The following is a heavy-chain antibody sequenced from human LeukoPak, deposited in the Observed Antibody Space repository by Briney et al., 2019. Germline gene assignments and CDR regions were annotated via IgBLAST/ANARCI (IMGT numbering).Heavy chain of an antibody. Sequence: PSGTLSLTCTVSGGSISSSSYYWGWIRQPPGKGLEWVSVIYSRGSKYYADYVKGRFTISRDNSKNTLYLQMNSLMAEDTAVDYCATSSVEMATTVLISYYFGMGVWGKGTTVTVS. CDR1: GGSISSSSYY. V-gene: IGHV3-53*01. D-gene: IGHD5-24*01. CDR3: ATSSVEMATTVLISYYFGMGV. CDR2: IYSRGSK. J-gene: IGHJ6*04.